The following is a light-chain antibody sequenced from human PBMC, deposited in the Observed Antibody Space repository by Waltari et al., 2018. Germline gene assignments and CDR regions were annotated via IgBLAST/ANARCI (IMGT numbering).Light chain of an antibody. J-gene: IGKJ4*01. V-gene: IGKV2-28*01. CDR1: HSLLHGDGRNF. Sequence: DTVMTQSPLSLPVTPGEPASISCRSSHSLLHGDGRNFLDWYLQKPGQSPQLLIYMGSNRASGVPDRFSGSGSGTYFTLKISRVEAEDVGVYYCMQARQPPYTFGGGTKVEIK. CDR3: MQARQPPYT. CDR2: MGS.